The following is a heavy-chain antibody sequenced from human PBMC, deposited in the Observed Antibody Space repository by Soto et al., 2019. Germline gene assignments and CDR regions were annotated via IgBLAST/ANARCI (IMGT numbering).Heavy chain of an antibody. D-gene: IGHD3-3*01. CDR2: IRSKAYGGTT. J-gene: IGHJ4*02. V-gene: IGHV3-49*03. CDR3: TRVGRNDFWSGSPVDY. CDR1: GFTFGDYA. Sequence: GGSLRLSCTASGFTFGDYAMSWFRQAPGKGLEWVGFIRSKAYGGTTEYAASVKGRFTISRDDSKSIAYLQMNSLKTEDTAVYYCTRVGRNDFWSGSPVDYWGQGTLVTVSS.